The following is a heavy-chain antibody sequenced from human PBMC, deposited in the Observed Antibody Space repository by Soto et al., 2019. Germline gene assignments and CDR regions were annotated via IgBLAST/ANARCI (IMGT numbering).Heavy chain of an antibody. V-gene: IGHV1-18*04. D-gene: IGHD6-19*01. CDR1: GYSFSDYG. CDR2: ISTYNGNT. Sequence: QVQLVQSGAEVKKPGASLKVSCQASGYSFSDYGIAWVRQAPGQGLAWVGWISTYNGNTNYAQKFQGRVTRTTDTSANTAYMELRSLRSDDTPMYYCARYGYSSGWYLGTGMDVWGQGTPVTVSS. J-gene: IGHJ6*02. CDR3: ARYGYSSGWYLGTGMDV.